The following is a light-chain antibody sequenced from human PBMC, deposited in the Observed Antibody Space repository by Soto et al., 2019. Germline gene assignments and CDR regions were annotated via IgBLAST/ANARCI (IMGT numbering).Light chain of an antibody. J-gene: IGKJ1*01. CDR2: GAS. CDR1: QSVSSN. CDR3: QQYNNWPGT. V-gene: IGKV3-15*01. Sequence: EIVMTQSPATLSVSPGERATLSCRASQSVSSNFAWYQQKPGQAPRLLIYGASTRATGIPARFSGSGSGTEFTLTISSRHSEDFAVYYCQQYNNWPGTFGPGTKVEIK.